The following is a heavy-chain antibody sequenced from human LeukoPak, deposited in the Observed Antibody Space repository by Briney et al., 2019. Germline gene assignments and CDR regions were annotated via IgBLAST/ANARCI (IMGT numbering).Heavy chain of an antibody. J-gene: IGHJ4*02. CDR3: ARDTGRTMVRGRPEYYFDY. CDR2: INPNSGGT. V-gene: IGHV1-2*02. Sequence: ASVKVSCKASGYTFTGYYMHWVRQAPGQGLEWMGWINPNSGGTNYAQKLQGRVTMTRDTSISTAYMELSRLRSDDTAVYYCARDTGRTMVRGRPEYYFDYWGQGTLVTVSS. CDR1: GYTFTGYY. D-gene: IGHD3-10*01.